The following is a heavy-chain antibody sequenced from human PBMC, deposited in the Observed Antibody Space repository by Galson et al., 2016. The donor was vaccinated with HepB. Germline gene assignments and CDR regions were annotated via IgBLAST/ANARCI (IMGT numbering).Heavy chain of an antibody. Sequence: SLRLSCAASGFTFSNHYMSWIRQAPGKGLEWVAYISSYITYTNYADSVRGRFTISRDNAKNSLYLQMNSLRAEDTAVYYCARDLGGYGGYWGQGTMVTVSS. CDR1: GFTFSNHY. V-gene: IGHV3-11*06. J-gene: IGHJ4*02. CDR3: ARDLGGYGGY. D-gene: IGHD5-12*01. CDR2: ISSYITYT.